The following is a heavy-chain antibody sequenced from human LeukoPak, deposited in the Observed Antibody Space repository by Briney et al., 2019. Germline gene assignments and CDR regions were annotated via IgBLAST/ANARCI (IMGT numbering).Heavy chain of an antibody. CDR3: ARDHSNLNYYDSNFDY. V-gene: IGHV3-30*04. D-gene: IGHD3-22*01. J-gene: IGHJ4*02. CDR1: EFTFSTYA. CDR2: ISRDGLDT. Sequence: GGSLRLSCAASEFTFSTYAMHWVRQAPGKGPEWVAVISRDGLDTYYADSVRGRFTISRDNSKNTLYLQMNSLRAEDTAVYYCARDHSNLNYYDSNFDYWGQGTLVTVSS.